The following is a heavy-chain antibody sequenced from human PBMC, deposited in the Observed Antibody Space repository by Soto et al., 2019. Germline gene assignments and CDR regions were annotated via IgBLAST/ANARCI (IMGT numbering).Heavy chain of an antibody. Sequence: VSGPTLVNPTQTLTLTCTFSGFSLSTSGVGVGWIRQPPGKALEWLALIYWDDDKRYSPSLKSRLTITKDTSKNQVVLTMTNMDPVDTATYYCAHSYDFWSGPSGDYYYYGMDVWGQGTTVTVS. CDR1: GFSLSTSGVG. J-gene: IGHJ6*02. CDR3: AHSYDFWSGPSGDYYYYGMDV. CDR2: IYWDDDK. D-gene: IGHD3-3*01. V-gene: IGHV2-5*02.